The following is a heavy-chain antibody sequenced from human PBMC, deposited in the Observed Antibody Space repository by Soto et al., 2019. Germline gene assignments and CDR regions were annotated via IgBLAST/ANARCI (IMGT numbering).Heavy chain of an antibody. J-gene: IGHJ6*02. D-gene: IGHD2-2*01. CDR1: GGSISSGGYY. CDR2: IYDSGRT. Sequence: QVQLQESGPGLVKPSQTLSLTCTVSGGSISSGGYYWSWIRQHPGKGLEWIGYIYDSGRTYYNPSLKGRVTISVDTSKNPFSLKLSSVTAADTAVYYWARFSCSSTICSYYYGRDVWGQGTTVTVPS. V-gene: IGHV4-31*03. CDR3: ARFSCSSTICSYYYGRDV.